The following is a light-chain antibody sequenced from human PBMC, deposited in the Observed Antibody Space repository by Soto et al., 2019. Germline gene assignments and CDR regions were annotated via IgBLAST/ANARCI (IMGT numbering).Light chain of an antibody. CDR3: QQYGSSPIT. J-gene: IGKJ5*01. Sequence: IVLTRSAATLSVCPGARASLSCRASQSIRTNLAWYQQKVGQAPRLLIYGSSTRATGIPARFSGSGSGTDFTLTISRLEPEDFAVYYCQQYGSSPITFGQGTRLEIK. CDR1: QSIRTN. CDR2: GSS. V-gene: IGKV3-20*01.